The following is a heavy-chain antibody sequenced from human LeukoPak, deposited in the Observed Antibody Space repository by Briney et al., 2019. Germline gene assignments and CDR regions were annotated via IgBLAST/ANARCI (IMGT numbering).Heavy chain of an antibody. D-gene: IGHD4-17*01. J-gene: IGHJ4*02. Sequence: SQTLSLTCTVSGGSISSGSYYWSCIRQPAGKGLEWIGRIYTSGSTNYNPSLKSRVTISVDTSKNQFSLKLSSVTAADTAVYYCARKTTVTTKPFDYWGQGTLVTVSS. CDR2: IYTSGST. CDR1: GGSISSGSYY. CDR3: ARKTTVTTKPFDY. V-gene: IGHV4-61*02.